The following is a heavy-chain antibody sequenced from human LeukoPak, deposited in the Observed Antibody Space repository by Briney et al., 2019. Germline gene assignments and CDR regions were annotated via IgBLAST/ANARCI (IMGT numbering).Heavy chain of an antibody. CDR2: IYYSGST. Sequence: SETLSLTCTVSGGSISSSSYYWGWIRQPPGKGLEWIGSIYYSGSTYYNPSLKSRVTISVDTSKNQFSLKLSSVTAADTAVYYCARDDPSGSYGDYWGQGTLVTVSS. V-gene: IGHV4-39*02. J-gene: IGHJ4*02. CDR3: ARDDPSGSYGDY. CDR1: GGSISSSSYY. D-gene: IGHD1-26*01.